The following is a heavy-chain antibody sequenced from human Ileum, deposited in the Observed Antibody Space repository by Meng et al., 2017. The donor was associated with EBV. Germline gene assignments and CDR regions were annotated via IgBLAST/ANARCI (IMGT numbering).Heavy chain of an antibody. CDR3: ARPIAAAGWFDP. D-gene: IGHD6-13*01. CDR2: IYYSGRT. CDR1: GGPINSSSYY. Sequence: QRQPQESGPGLVKPSETLSRPCTVSGGPINSSSYYWGWIRQPPGKGLEWIGSIYYSGRTYYNPSLKSRVTISVDTSKNQFSLKLSSVTAADTAVYYCARPIAAAGWFDPWGQGTLVTVSS. J-gene: IGHJ5*02. V-gene: IGHV4-39*01.